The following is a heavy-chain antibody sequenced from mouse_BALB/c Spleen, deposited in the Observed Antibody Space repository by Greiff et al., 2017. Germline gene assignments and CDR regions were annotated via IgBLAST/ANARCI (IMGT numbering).Heavy chain of an antibody. CDR1: GFTFSSYA. CDR3: ARVDDGSYFDY. D-gene: IGHD2-3*01. J-gene: IGHJ2*01. CDR2: ISSGGSYT. V-gene: IGHV5-9-4*01. Sequence: EVHLVESGGGLVKPGGSLKLSCAASGFTFSSYAMSWVRQSPEKRLEWVAEISSGGSYTYYPDTVTGRFTISRDNAKNTLYLEMSSLRSEDTAMYYCARVDDGSYFDYWGQGTTLTVSS.